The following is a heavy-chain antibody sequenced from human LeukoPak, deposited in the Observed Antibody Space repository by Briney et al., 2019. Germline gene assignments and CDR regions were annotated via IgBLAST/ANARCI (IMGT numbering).Heavy chain of an antibody. CDR2: IYTSGST. CDR3: ASGYDLDY. V-gene: IGHV4-61*02. D-gene: IGHD5-12*01. J-gene: IGHJ4*02. Sequence: SQTLSLTCTVSGGSISSGSYYWSWIRQLAGKGLEWIGRIYTSGSTNYNPSLKSRVTISVDTSKNQFSLKLSSVTAADTAVYYCASGYDLDYWGQGTLVTVSS. CDR1: GGSISSGSYY.